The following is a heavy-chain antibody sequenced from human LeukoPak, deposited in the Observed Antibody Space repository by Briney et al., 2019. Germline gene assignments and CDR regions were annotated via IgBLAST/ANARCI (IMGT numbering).Heavy chain of an antibody. V-gene: IGHV4-59*01. CDR3: ARYYYDSSGYYAFDI. D-gene: IGHD3-22*01. CDR1: GVSISGYY. CDR2: IYDSGST. Sequence: SETLSLTCSVSGVSISGYYWSWIRQPPGRGLEWIGYIYDSGSTNYNPSLKSRVTISADTSKNQFSLRLSSVTAADTAVYYCARYYYDSSGYYAFDIWGQGTMVTVSS. J-gene: IGHJ3*02.